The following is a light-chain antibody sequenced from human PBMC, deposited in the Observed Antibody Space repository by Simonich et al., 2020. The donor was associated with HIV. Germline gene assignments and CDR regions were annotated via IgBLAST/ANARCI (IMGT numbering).Light chain of an antibody. Sequence: DIVMTQSPDSLAVSLGERATIDCKSSQSVLYSSNNKNYLAWYQQKPGQHPKLLIYWASTRQSGVPDRFSGSGSGTHFTLTISSLQAEDVALYYCQQFYSAPLTFGGGTKVEIK. CDR1: QSVLYSSNNKNY. CDR3: QQFYSAPLT. CDR2: WAS. V-gene: IGKV4-1*01. J-gene: IGKJ4*01.